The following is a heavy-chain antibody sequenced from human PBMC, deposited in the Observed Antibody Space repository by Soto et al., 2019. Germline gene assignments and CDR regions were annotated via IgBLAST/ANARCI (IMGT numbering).Heavy chain of an antibody. CDR3: AKTESFNGYYNAFDY. CDR1: GFSFGGYA. Sequence: EVQLSQSGGGLVQPGGSLRLSCAASGFSFGGYAVTWVRQAPGRGLEWVSAISGGGGSTYFAASVKGRFTISRDNSLNTGHLQMSSLRAEDTAIYYCAKTESFNGYYNAFDYWGRGTQVTVSS. D-gene: IGHD3-9*01. V-gene: IGHV3-23*01. CDR2: ISGGGGST. J-gene: IGHJ4*02.